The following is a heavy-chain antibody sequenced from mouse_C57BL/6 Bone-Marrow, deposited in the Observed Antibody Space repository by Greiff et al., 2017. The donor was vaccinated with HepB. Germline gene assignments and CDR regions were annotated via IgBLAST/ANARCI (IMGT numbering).Heavy chain of an antibody. V-gene: IGHV5-12*01. J-gene: IGHJ2*01. CDR1: GFTFSDYY. CDR2: ISNGGGST. Sequence: DVMLVASGGGLVQPGGSLKLSCAASGFTFSDYYMYWVRQTPEKRLEWVAYISNGGGSTYYPDTVKGRFTISRDNAKNTLYLQMSRLKSEDTAMYYCSRHGAAYYFDYWGQGTTLTVSS. CDR3: SRHGAAYYFDY.